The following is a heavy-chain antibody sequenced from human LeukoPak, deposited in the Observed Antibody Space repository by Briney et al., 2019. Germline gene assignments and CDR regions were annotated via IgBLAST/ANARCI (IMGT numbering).Heavy chain of an antibody. J-gene: IGHJ4*02. CDR1: GFTFSSYA. D-gene: IGHD1-14*01. Sequence: PGGSLRLSCAASGFTFSSYAMHWVRQAPGKGLEWVAVISDDGSNKYYADSVKGRFTISRDNSKNTLYLQMNSLRAEDTAVYYCAKGSHSTGNYFDYWGQGTLVTVSS. CDR3: AKGSHSTGNYFDY. V-gene: IGHV3-30*04. CDR2: ISDDGSNK.